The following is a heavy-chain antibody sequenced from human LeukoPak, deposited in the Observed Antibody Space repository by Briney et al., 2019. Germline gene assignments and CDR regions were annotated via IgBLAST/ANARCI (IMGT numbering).Heavy chain of an antibody. J-gene: IGHJ3*02. CDR1: SGSISSYY. CDR3: ARDPGGWPDAFDI. Sequence: SETLSLTCIVSSGSISSYYWHWIRQPAGKGLEWIGRIYTSGSTNYNPSLKSRVTMSVDTSKNQFSLKLSSVTAADTAVYYCARDPGGWPDAFDIWGQGTMVTVSS. CDR2: IYTSGST. D-gene: IGHD6-19*01. V-gene: IGHV4-4*07.